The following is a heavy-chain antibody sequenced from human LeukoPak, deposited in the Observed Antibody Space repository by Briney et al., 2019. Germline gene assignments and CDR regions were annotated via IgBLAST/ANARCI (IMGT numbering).Heavy chain of an antibody. D-gene: IGHD3-10*02. V-gene: IGHV4-59*08. CDR1: GGSISSYY. J-gene: IGHJ4*02. Sequence: PSETLSLTCTDSGGSISSYYWSWIRQPPGKGLEWIGYIYYSGSTNYNPSLKSRVTVSVGTSKNQFSLKLSSVTAADTAVYYCARCLFGELCLYFDYWGQGTLVTVSS. CDR2: IYYSGST. CDR3: ARCLFGELCLYFDY.